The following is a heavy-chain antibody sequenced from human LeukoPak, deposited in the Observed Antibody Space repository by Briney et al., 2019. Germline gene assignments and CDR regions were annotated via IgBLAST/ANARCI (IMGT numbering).Heavy chain of an antibody. J-gene: IGHJ4*02. Sequence: GASVKVSCKASGGTFSSYAISWVRQAPGQGLEWMGRIIPIFGIANYAQKFQGRVTITADKSTSTAYMELSSLRSEDTAVYYCAVGKGSLGYCSSTSCYPFDYWGQGTLVTVSS. V-gene: IGHV1-69*04. D-gene: IGHD2-2*01. CDR1: GGTFSSYA. CDR3: AVGKGSLGYCSSTSCYPFDY. CDR2: IIPIFGIA.